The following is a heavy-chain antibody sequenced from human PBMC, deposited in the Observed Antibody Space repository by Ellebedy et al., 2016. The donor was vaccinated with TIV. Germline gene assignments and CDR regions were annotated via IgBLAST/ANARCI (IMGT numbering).Heavy chain of an antibody. CDR1: GFTFGIYA. D-gene: IGHD6-13*01. CDR3: ARVRVAARSGYFDL. V-gene: IGHV3-23*01. Sequence: GESLKISCAASGFTFGIYAMSWVRQAPGKGLEWVSLISGSGDSTYFADSVKGRFTISRDNSKNTVYLQINSLRAEDTAVYYCARVRVAARSGYFDLWGRGTLVTVSS. CDR2: ISGSGDST. J-gene: IGHJ2*01.